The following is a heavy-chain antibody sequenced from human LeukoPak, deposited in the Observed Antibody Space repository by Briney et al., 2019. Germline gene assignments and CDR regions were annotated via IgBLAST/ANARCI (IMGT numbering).Heavy chain of an antibody. CDR3: ARGPERTGVGTRYYYDMDV. Sequence: GGSLRLSCAASGFTFDDYAMHWVRQAPGKGLEWVAVISYDGSNKYYADPVKGRFTISRDNSKNTLYLQMNSLRAEDTAVYYCARGPERTGVGTRYYYDMDVWGQGTTVTVSS. CDR1: GFTFDDYA. CDR2: ISYDGSNK. V-gene: IGHV3-30-3*01. D-gene: IGHD2-8*01. J-gene: IGHJ6*02.